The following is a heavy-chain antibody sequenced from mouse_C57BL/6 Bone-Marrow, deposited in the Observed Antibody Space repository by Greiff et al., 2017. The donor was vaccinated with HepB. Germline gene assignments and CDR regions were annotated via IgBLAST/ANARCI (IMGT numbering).Heavy chain of an antibody. V-gene: IGHV1-59*01. J-gene: IGHJ1*03. CDR2: IDPSDSYT. D-gene: IGHD2-4*01. Sequence: QVQLQQSGAELVRPGTSVKLSCKASGYTFTSYWMHWVKQRPGQGLEWIGVIDPSDSYTNYNQKFKGKATLTVDTSSSTAYMQLSSLTSEDSAVYYCARLITWYFDVWGTGTTVTVSS. CDR1: GYTFTSYW. CDR3: ARLITWYFDV.